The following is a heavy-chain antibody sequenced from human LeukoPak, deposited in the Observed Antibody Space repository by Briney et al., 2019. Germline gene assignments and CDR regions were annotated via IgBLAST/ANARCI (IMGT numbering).Heavy chain of an antibody. J-gene: IGHJ6*04. V-gene: IGHV4-4*02. CDR3: VRLPYYYYAADV. CDR2: IHHDGST. D-gene: IGHD3-16*01. Sequence: PSGTLSLTCAVSGVSISSTNWWSWVREPPGKGLEWIGEIHHDGSTNYDPTLKSRVTISVDKSKNQFSLKLDSVTAADTAVYYCVRLPYYYYAADVWGKGTMVTVGS. CDR1: GVSISSTNW.